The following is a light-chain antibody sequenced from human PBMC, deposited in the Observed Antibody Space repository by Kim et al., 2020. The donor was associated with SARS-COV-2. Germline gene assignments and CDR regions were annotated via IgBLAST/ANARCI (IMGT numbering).Light chain of an antibody. V-gene: IGLV2-14*04. CDR3: TSYTSSNDWV. CDR2: GVS. CDR1: SIDVGGYNY. J-gene: IGLJ3*02. Sequence: QFNTITWNETSIDVGGYNYGSWYQQHPGNAPKLMIYGVSKRPSGISNRFSGSKSGNTASLTISGLQAEDEADYYCTSYTSSNDWVFGGGTQLTVL.